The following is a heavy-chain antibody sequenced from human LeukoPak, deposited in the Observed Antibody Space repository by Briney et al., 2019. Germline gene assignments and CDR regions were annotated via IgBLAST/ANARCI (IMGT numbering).Heavy chain of an antibody. Sequence: GGSLRLSCVVSGSTFSGSAMHWVRQAPGKGLEWVGHIKSKSDGGTTDYAAPVKGRFTISRDGSKNTLYLQMNSLKTEDTALYYCTTGFGSNWYYWGQGTLVTVSS. CDR3: TTGFGSNWYY. CDR2: IKSKSDGGTT. D-gene: IGHD6-13*01. CDR1: GSTFSGSA. V-gene: IGHV3-15*01. J-gene: IGHJ4*02.